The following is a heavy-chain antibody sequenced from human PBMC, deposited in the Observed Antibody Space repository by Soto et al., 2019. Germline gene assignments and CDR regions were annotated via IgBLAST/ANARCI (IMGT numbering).Heavy chain of an antibody. CDR2: IAVYNNHT. CDR1: GYTFDDYS. Sequence: QVQLVQPGSEVKKPGASVKVACKTSGYTFDDYSIIWVRQAPAKGLEWVGWIAVYNNHTDYAENLQSRVSLTTDSSTNTVYMELRTLRSDDWGVYYCARGKRSYLSYGDYWGQGTRVTVSP. D-gene: IGHD3-16*01. V-gene: IGHV1-18*01. CDR3: ARGKRSYLSYGDY. J-gene: IGHJ4*02.